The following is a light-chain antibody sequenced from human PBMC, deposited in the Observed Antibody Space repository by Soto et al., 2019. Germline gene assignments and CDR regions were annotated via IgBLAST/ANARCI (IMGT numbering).Light chain of an antibody. Sequence: ESVLTQSPGSLSLSPGERATLSCRASQSVSSNYLAWYQHKPGQAPRLLIYGASSRATGIPDRFSGSGSGTDFTLTISRLEPEDFAVYYCQHYGSSLSITRGQGTRREIK. CDR3: QHYGSSLSIT. CDR1: QSVSSNY. CDR2: GAS. J-gene: IGKJ5*01. V-gene: IGKV3-20*01.